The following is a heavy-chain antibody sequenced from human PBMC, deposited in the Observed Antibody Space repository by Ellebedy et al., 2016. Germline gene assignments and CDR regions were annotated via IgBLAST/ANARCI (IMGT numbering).Heavy chain of an antibody. CDR1: GYTFTSYD. CDR3: ARGYYDILTGYDTFDI. V-gene: IGHV1-69*13. CDR2: IIPIFGTA. D-gene: IGHD3-9*01. J-gene: IGHJ3*02. Sequence: ASVKVSCKASGYTFTSYDISWVRQAPGQGLEWMGGIIPIFGTANYAQKFQGRVTITADESTSTAYMELSSLRSEDTAVYYCARGYYDILTGYDTFDIWGQGTMVTVSS.